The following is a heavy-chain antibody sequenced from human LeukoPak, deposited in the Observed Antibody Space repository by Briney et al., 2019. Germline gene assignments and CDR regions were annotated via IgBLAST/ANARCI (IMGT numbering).Heavy chain of an antibody. Sequence: ASVKVSCKASGYTFTSYYMHWVRQAPGQGLEWMGIINPSGGSTSYAQKFQGRVTMTRDTSTSTVYMELSSLRSEDTAVYYCATSLGCTGGSCYFDYWGQGPLVTVSS. D-gene: IGHD2-15*01. CDR2: INPSGGST. CDR3: ATSLGCTGGSCYFDY. J-gene: IGHJ4*02. CDR1: GYTFTSYY. V-gene: IGHV1-46*01.